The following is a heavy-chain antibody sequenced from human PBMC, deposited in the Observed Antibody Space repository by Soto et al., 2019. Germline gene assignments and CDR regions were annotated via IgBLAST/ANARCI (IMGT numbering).Heavy chain of an antibody. CDR1: GYTFTSYG. Sequence: ASVKVSCKASGYTFTSYGISWVRQAPGQGLEWMGWISAYNGNTNYAQKLQGRVTMTTDTSTSTAYMELRSLRSDDTAVYYCARDAGLRYFDYYYYGMDVWGQGTTVTVSS. CDR3: ARDAGLRYFDYYYYGMDV. D-gene: IGHD3-9*01. V-gene: IGHV1-18*04. J-gene: IGHJ6*02. CDR2: ISAYNGNT.